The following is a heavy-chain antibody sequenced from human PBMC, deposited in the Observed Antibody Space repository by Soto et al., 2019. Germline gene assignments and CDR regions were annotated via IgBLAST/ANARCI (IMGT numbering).Heavy chain of an antibody. CDR3: ARGHTTFLWFGELLWDWFDP. CDR1: DGSISSRGYY. J-gene: IGHJ5*02. CDR2: IYYSGST. D-gene: IGHD3-10*01. V-gene: IGHV4-31*02. Sequence: TQSVTWTVSDGSISSRGYYRSWLHQHPGKGLEWIGYIYYSGSTYYNPSLKSRVTISVDTSKNQFSLKLSSVTAADTAVYYCARGHTTFLWFGELLWDWFDPWGQGTLVTVSS.